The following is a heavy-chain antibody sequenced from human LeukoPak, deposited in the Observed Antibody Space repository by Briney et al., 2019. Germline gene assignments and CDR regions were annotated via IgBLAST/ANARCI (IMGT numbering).Heavy chain of an antibody. J-gene: IGHJ3*02. CDR2: IIPIFGTA. V-gene: IGHV1-69*01. CDR1: GGTFSSYA. D-gene: IGHD6-6*01. Sequence: GSSVKVSCKASGGTFSSYAISWVRQAPGQGLEWMGGIIPIFGTANYAQKFQGRVTITADESTSTAYMELSSLRSEDTAVYYCARDLEFAHIAARGGAFDIWGQGTMVTVSS. CDR3: ARDLEFAHIAARGGAFDI.